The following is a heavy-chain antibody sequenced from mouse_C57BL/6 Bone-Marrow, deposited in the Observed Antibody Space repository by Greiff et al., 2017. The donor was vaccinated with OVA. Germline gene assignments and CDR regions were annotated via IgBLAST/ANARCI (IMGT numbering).Heavy chain of an antibody. CDR3: ARYGSSSWFAY. D-gene: IGHD1-1*01. Sequence: EVQVVESGGGLVKPGGSLKLSCAASGFTFSNYAMSWVRQTPEKRLEWVATISDGGSYTYYPDNVKGRFTISRDNAKNNLYLQMSHLKSEDTAMYYCARYGSSSWFAYWGQGTLVTVSA. J-gene: IGHJ3*01. CDR1: GFTFSNYA. V-gene: IGHV5-4*01. CDR2: ISDGGSYT.